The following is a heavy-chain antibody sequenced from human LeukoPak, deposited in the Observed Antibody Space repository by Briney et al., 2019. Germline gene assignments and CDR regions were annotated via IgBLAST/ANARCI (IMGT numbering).Heavy chain of an antibody. D-gene: IGHD3-10*01. CDR2: IYSGGST. V-gene: IGHV3-53*01. J-gene: IGHJ5*02. CDR3: ARDCYYYGSGSYSEGWFDP. CDR1: GFTVSSNY. Sequence: GGSLRLSCAASGFTVSSNYMSWVRQAPGKGLEWVSVIYSGGSTYYADSVKGRFTISRDNSKNTLYLQMNSLRAEDTAVYYCARDCYYYGSGSYSEGWFDPWGQGTLVTVSS.